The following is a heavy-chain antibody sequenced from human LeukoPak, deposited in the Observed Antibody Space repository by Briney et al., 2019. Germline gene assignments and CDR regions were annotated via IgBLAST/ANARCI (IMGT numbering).Heavy chain of an antibody. D-gene: IGHD3-22*01. J-gene: IGHJ4*02. CDR1: GFTFSSHA. Sequence: GGFLRLSCAVSGFTFSSHAMNWVRQAPGKGLEWVSAISGSGGSTYYADSVKGRFTISRDNSRNTLYLQMNSLRAEDTAVYYCAKVRYDSSGYQSPYFDYWGQGTLVTVSP. CDR3: AKVRYDSSGYQSPYFDY. CDR2: ISGSGGST. V-gene: IGHV3-23*01.